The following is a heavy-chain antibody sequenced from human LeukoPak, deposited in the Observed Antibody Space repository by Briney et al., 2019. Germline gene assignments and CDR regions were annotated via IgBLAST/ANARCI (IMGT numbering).Heavy chain of an antibody. Sequence: GGSLRLSCAASGFTFSSYSMNWVRQAPGKGLEWVSSISSSSSYIYYADSVKGRFTISRDNAKNSLYLQMNSLRAEDTAVYYCATSGDYYDNNGYYPYYFDYWGQGTLVTVSS. CDR2: ISSSSSYI. V-gene: IGHV3-21*01. CDR1: GFTFSSYS. J-gene: IGHJ4*02. CDR3: ATSGDYYDNNGYYPYYFDY. D-gene: IGHD3-22*01.